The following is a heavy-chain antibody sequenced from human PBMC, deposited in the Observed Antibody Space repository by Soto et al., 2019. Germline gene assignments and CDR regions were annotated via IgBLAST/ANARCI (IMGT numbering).Heavy chain of an antibody. CDR1: GYTFTSYD. CDR3: ARAPRDYGSGSYPPGLPPNWFDP. Sequence: ASVKVSCKASGYTFTSYDINWVRQATGQGLEWMGWMNPNSGNTGYAQKFQGRVTMTRNTSISTAYMELSSLRSEDTAVYYCARAPRDYGSGSYPPGLPPNWFDPWGQGTLVTVSS. V-gene: IGHV1-8*01. J-gene: IGHJ5*02. D-gene: IGHD3-10*01. CDR2: MNPNSGNT.